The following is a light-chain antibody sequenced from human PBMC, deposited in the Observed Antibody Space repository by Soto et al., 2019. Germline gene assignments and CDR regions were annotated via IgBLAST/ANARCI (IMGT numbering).Light chain of an antibody. CDR3: SSYTSSSTVV. CDR2: DVT. CDR1: SSDVGGYDY. J-gene: IGLJ2*01. Sequence: QSALTQPASVSGSPGQSITISCTGTSSDVGGYDYVCWYQQHPGKAPKLMIYDVTNRPSGVSNRFSGSKSGNTASLSISGXXXXXXADYYCSSYTSSSTVVFGGGTKL. V-gene: IGLV2-14*01.